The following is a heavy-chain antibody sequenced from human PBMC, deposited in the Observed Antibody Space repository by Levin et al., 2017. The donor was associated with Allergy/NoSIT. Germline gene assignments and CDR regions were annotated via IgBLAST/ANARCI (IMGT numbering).Heavy chain of an antibody. D-gene: IGHD6-19*01. CDR3: AKEGYISGWA. CDR2: IDISGRGT. V-gene: IGHV3-23*01. CDR1: GFTFSSHA. Sequence: GESLKISCAASGFTFSSHAMIWVRQVPGKGLEWVSGIDISGRGTYYADSVKGRFSISRDNSKSTLYLQMNSLRAEDTAIYYCAKEGYISGWAWGSGTLVAVAS. J-gene: IGHJ2*01.